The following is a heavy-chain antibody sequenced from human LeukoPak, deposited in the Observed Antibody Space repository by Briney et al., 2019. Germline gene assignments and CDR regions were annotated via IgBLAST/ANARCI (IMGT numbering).Heavy chain of an antibody. V-gene: IGHV3-23*01. J-gene: IGHJ6*04. CDR2: ISGSGGST. CDR1: GFTFSSYA. Sequence: GGSLRLSCAASGFTFSSYAMSWVRQAPGKGLEWVSAISGSGGSTYYADSVKGRFTLSRDNSKNTLYLQMNSLRAEDTAVYYCAKEREAVAAYYYYYGMDVWGKGTTVTVSS. D-gene: IGHD6-19*01. CDR3: AKEREAVAAYYYYYGMDV.